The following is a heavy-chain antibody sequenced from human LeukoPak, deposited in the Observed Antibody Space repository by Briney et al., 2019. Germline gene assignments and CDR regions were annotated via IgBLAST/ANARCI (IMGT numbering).Heavy chain of an antibody. D-gene: IGHD1-1*01. CDR3: ARVALYNWNDVAWFDP. V-gene: IGHV4-59*01. J-gene: IGHJ5*02. CDR1: GGSISSYY. Sequence: SETLSLTCTVSGGSISSYYWSWIRQPPGKGLEWIGYIYYSGSTNYNPSLKSRVTISVDTSKNLFSLKLSSVTAADTAVYYCARVALYNWNDVAWFDPWGQGTLVTVSS. CDR2: IYYSGST.